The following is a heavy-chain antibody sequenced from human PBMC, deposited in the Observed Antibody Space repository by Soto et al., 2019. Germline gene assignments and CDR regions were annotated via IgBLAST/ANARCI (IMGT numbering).Heavy chain of an antibody. CDR1: GYTFSNFW. CDR2: IYPCDHET. Sequence: GESLKISCQCSGYTFSNFWIGWVRQLPGQGLEWMGIIYPCDHETRYSPSFLGKVTISAEKSINTSYLQWSSLEASDSAFYFSARSRRCSPYFDVWGQGALVTVSS. J-gene: IGHJ4*02. CDR3: ARSRRCSPYFDV. V-gene: IGHV5-51*01. D-gene: IGHD2-15*01.